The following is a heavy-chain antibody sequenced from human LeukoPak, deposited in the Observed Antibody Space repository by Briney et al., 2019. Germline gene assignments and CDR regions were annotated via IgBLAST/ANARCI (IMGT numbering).Heavy chain of an antibody. CDR1: GGSFSGYY. Sequence: SETLSLTCAVYGGSFSGYYWSWIRRPPGKGLEWIGEINHSGSTNYNPSLKSRVTISVDTSKNQFSLKLSSVTAADTAVYYCARASTVVTHDDNWFDPWGQGTLVTVSS. CDR3: ARASTVVTHDDNWFDP. J-gene: IGHJ5*02. V-gene: IGHV4-34*01. CDR2: INHSGST. D-gene: IGHD4-23*01.